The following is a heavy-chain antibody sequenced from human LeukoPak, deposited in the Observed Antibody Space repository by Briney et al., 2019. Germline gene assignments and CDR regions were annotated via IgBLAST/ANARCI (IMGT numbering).Heavy chain of an antibody. Sequence: GGSLRLSCAASGFTFSSYGMSWVRQAPGKGLEWVSAISGNGDRTYYADSVKGRFSISRDNSKNTLYLQMNSLRAEDTAVYYCARGLVDFLDIWGQGTMVTVSS. V-gene: IGHV3-23*01. CDR1: GFTFSSYG. CDR2: ISGNGDRT. CDR3: ARGLVDFLDI. J-gene: IGHJ3*02. D-gene: IGHD3-3*01.